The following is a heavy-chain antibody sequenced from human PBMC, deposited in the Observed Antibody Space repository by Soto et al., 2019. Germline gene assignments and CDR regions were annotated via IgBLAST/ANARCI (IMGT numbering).Heavy chain of an antibody. CDR1: GGTFSTSA. Sequence: QVQLVQSGAEVKNPGSSVKVSCKASGGTFSTSAISWVRQAPGQGLEWVGGIMPVFPTPDYAQNFQGRVTSTEDESTTTAYLELTSLRGDDTAVYYCARDKDRLQLGGNYYYMLDVWGQGTAITVSS. J-gene: IGHJ6*02. V-gene: IGHV1-69*12. CDR2: IMPVFPTP. D-gene: IGHD1-1*01. CDR3: ARDKDRLQLGGNYYYMLDV.